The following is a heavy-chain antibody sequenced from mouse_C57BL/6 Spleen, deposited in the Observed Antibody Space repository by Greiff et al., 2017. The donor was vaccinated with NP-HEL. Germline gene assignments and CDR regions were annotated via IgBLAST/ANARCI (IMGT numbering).Heavy chain of an antibody. D-gene: IGHD2-2*01. Sequence: QVQLQQSGPELVKPGASVKISCKASGYAFSSSWMNWVKQRPGKGLEWIGRIYPGDGDTNYNGKFKGKATLTADKSSSTAYMQLSSLTSEDSAVYFCARGYGSLAYWGQGTLVTVSA. CDR3: ARGYGSLAY. CDR1: GYAFSSSW. J-gene: IGHJ3*01. CDR2: IYPGDGDT. V-gene: IGHV1-82*01.